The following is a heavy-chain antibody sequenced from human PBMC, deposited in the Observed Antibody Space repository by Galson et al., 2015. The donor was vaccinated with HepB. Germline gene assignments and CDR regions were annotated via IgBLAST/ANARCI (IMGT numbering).Heavy chain of an antibody. CDR2: ISSNGGST. Sequence: SLRLSCAASGFTFSSYAMHWVRQAPGKGLEYVSAISSNGGSTYYADSVKGRFTISRDNSKNTLYLQMSSLRAEDTAVYYCHSAAAGLRWFDPWGQGTLVTVSS. J-gene: IGHJ5*02. V-gene: IGHV3-64D*06. CDR3: HSAAAGLRWFDP. CDR1: GFTFSSYA. D-gene: IGHD6-13*01.